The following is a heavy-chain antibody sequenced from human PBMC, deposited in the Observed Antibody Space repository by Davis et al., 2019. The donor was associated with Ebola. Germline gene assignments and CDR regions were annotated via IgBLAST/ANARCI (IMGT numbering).Heavy chain of an antibody. J-gene: IGHJ6*03. CDR2: ISANGYTT. CDR1: GSTFNSYT. CDR3: VFSVDMDV. V-gene: IGHV3-64D*06. Sequence: GGSLRLSCSGSGSTFNSYTMHWVRQAPGQGLEYVSEISANGYTTYYADSVKGRFTISRDNSRGTLYLQMTSLRPDDTAMYYCVFSVDMDVWGKGTTVTVSS. D-gene: IGHD2-2*01.